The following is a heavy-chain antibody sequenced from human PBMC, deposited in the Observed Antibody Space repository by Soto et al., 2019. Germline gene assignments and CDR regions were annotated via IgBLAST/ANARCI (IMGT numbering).Heavy chain of an antibody. D-gene: IGHD4-17*01. Sequence: QVQLVQSGAEVKKPGSSVKVSCKASGGTFSSYAISWVQQAPGQGLEWMGGIIPIFGTANYAQKFQGRVTITADESTSTAYMELSSLRSEDTAVYYCARAGDSYMTTVVTPFDYWGQGTLVTVSS. CDR2: IIPIFGTA. CDR1: GGTFSSYA. J-gene: IGHJ4*02. CDR3: ARAGDSYMTTVVTPFDY. V-gene: IGHV1-69*01.